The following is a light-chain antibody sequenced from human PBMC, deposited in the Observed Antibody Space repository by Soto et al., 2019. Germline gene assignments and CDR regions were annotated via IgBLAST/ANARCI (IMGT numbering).Light chain of an antibody. Sequence: EVVMTQSPATLSVSPGERATLSCRASQSVRSNLAWYQQKPGQAPRLLFYGASTRATGIPARFSGSGSGTEFTLTFSSLQSEDIAVYYCQQYNSWPLTFGGGTKVEI. V-gene: IGKV3-15*01. CDR1: QSVRSN. CDR3: QQYNSWPLT. CDR2: GAS. J-gene: IGKJ4*01.